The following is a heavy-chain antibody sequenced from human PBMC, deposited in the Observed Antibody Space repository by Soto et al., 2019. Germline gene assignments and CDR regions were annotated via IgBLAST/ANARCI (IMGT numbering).Heavy chain of an antibody. Sequence: GGSLRLSCAASGFTFSSYSMNWVRQAPGKGLEWVSSISSSSSYIYYADSVKGRFTISRDNAKNSLYLQMNSLRAEDTAVYYCARDCPLVGVGSEEALYYYYGMDVWGQGTTVTVSS. CDR2: ISSSSSYI. CDR3: ARDCPLVGVGSEEALYYYYGMDV. J-gene: IGHJ6*02. CDR1: GFTFSSYS. V-gene: IGHV3-21*01. D-gene: IGHD3-10*01.